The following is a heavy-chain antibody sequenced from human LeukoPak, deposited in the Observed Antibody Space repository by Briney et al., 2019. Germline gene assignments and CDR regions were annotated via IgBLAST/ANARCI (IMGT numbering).Heavy chain of an antibody. V-gene: IGHV4-31*03. D-gene: IGHD3-10*01. CDR3: ARGLGYYASGSSRKFDY. CDR1: GGSISSGGYY. Sequence: SETLSLTCTVSGGSISSGGYYWSWIRQHPGKGLEWIGYIYYSGSTYYNPSLKSRVTISVDTSKNQFSLKLTSVTAADTAVYYCARGLGYYASGSSRKFDYWGQGTLVTVSS. CDR2: IYYSGST. J-gene: IGHJ4*02.